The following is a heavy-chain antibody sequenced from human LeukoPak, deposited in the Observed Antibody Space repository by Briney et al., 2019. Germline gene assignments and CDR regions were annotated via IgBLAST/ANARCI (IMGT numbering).Heavy chain of an antibody. CDR3: AIPGRDAYNSPGKVDY. CDR1: GGSFSGYY. V-gene: IGHV4-34*01. J-gene: IGHJ4*02. D-gene: IGHD5-24*01. Sequence: PSETLSLTCAVYGGSFSGYYWSWIRQPPGKGLEWIGEINHSGSTNYNPSLKSRVTISVDTSKNQFSLKLSSVTAADTAVYYCAIPGRDAYNSPGKVDYWGQGALVTVSS. CDR2: INHSGST.